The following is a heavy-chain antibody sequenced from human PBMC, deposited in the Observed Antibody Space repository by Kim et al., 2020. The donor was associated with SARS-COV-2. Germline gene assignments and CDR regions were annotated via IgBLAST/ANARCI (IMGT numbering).Heavy chain of an antibody. CDR3: ARDVVPAAKGFDY. CDR2: INHSGST. D-gene: IGHD2-2*01. CDR1: GGSFSGYY. J-gene: IGHJ4*02. V-gene: IGHV4-34*01. Sequence: SETLSLTCAVYGGSFSGYYWSWIRQPPGKGLEWIGEINHSGSTNYNPSLKSRVTISVDTSKNQFSLKLSSVTAADTAVYYCARDVVPAAKGFDYWGQGTLVTVSS.